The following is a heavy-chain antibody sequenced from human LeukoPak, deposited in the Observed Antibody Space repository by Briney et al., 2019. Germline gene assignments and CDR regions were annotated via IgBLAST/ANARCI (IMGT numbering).Heavy chain of an antibody. CDR2: IIPIFGTA. Sequence: SVNVSCKASVGTFRSYAISWVRQAPGQGLEWMGGIIPIFGTANYAQKFQGRVTITADESTSTAYMELSSLRSEDTAVYLCAIGYYSYGSGSHVPGFYYYYGMDVWGQGTTVTVSS. CDR1: VGTFRSYA. J-gene: IGHJ6*02. CDR3: AIGYYSYGSGSHVPGFYYYYGMDV. D-gene: IGHD3-10*01. V-gene: IGHV1-69*13.